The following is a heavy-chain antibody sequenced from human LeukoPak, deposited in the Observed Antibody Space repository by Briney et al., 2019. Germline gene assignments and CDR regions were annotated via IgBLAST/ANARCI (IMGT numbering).Heavy chain of an antibody. CDR1: GFTFSSYA. V-gene: IGHV3-23*01. CDR2: ISGSGGST. J-gene: IGHJ4*02. CDR3: AKVPSMVRGVIIGY. D-gene: IGHD3-10*01. Sequence: GGSLRLSCAASGFTFSSYAMGWVRQAPGKGLEWVSAISGSGGSTYYADSVKGRFTISRDNSKDTLYLQMNSLRAEDTAVYYCAKVPSMVRGVIIGYWGQGTLVTVSS.